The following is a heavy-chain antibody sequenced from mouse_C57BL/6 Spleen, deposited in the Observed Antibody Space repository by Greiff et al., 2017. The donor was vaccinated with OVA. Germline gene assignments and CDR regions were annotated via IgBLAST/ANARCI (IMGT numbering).Heavy chain of an antibody. V-gene: IGHV2-2*01. CDR3: ARDDYDWFAY. Sequence: VMLVESGPGLVQPSQSLSITCTVSGFSLTSYGVHWVRQSPGKGLEWLGVIWSGGSTDYNAAFISRLSISKDNSKSQVFFKMNSLQADDTAIYYCARDDYDWFAYWGQGTLVTVSA. CDR1: GFSLTSYG. J-gene: IGHJ3*01. D-gene: IGHD2-4*01. CDR2: IWSGGST.